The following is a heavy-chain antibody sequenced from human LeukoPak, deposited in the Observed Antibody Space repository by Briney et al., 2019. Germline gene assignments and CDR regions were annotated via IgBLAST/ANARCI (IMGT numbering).Heavy chain of an antibody. V-gene: IGHV4-61*02. CDR2: IHTSGST. CDR1: GGSFSSGSYY. CDR3: ARDHPTPTTGYMDV. D-gene: IGHD1-26*01. Sequence: SETLSLTCTVSGGSFSSGSYYWSWIRQPAGKGLEWIGRIHTSGSTNYNPSLKSRVTISVDTSKNQFSLKLSSVIAADTAVYYCARDHPTPTTGYMDVWGKGTTVTVSS. J-gene: IGHJ6*03.